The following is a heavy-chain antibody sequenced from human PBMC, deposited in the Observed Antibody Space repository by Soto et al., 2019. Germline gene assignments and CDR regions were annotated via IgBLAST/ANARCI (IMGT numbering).Heavy chain of an antibody. J-gene: IGHJ4*01. V-gene: IGHV4-31*03. Sequence: PSETLSLTCTVSGGSISNGVYYWNWVRHHPGKGLEWIGYIHYSGSTWYNPSLESRVTISVDTSKDQFSLRLRSVTAADTAVYYCARVRGSGSYAAYYFDSWGQGTLVTVSS. D-gene: IGHD3-10*01. CDR1: GGSISNGVYY. CDR3: ARVRGSGSYAAYYFDS. CDR2: IHYSGST.